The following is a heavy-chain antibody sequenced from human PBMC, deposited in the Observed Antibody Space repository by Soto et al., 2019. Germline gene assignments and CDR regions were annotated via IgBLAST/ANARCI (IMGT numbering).Heavy chain of an antibody. D-gene: IGHD6-13*01. CDR3: AKELGWVIPQGFDY. J-gene: IGHJ4*02. CDR1: GSTFSSYG. CDR2: ISYDGSNK. Sequence: QVQLVESGGGVVQPGRSLRLSCAASGSTFSSYGMHWVRQAPGKGLEWVAVISYDGSNKYYADSVKGRFTISRDNSKNTLYLQMNSLRAEDTAVYYCAKELGWVIPQGFDYWGQGTLVTVSS. V-gene: IGHV3-30*18.